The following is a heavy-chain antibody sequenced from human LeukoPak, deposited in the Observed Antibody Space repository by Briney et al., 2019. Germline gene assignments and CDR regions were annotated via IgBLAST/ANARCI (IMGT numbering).Heavy chain of an antibody. D-gene: IGHD1-7*01. CDR3: ARRWNYGRNYYIDV. V-gene: IGHV4-34*01. Sequence: SETLSLTCAVYGGSFSGYYWSWVRQSPGKGLEWIGEINDSGTINYSPSLMSRVTISVDKSKNQFSLKLSSVTAADTAVYYCARRWNYGRNYYIDVWGKGATVSVSS. CDR2: INDSGTI. CDR1: GGSFSGYY. J-gene: IGHJ6*03.